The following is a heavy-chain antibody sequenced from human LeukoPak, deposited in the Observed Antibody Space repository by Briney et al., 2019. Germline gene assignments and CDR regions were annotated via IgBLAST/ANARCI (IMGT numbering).Heavy chain of an antibody. CDR3: ATFDYYDSSGYYLGVTFDI. V-gene: IGHV1-69*06. CDR1: GYTFTSYA. CDR2: IIPIFGTA. D-gene: IGHD3-22*01. Sequence: GASVKVSCKASGYTFTSYAMNWVRQAPGQGLEWMGGIIPIFGTANYAQKFQGRVTITADKSTSTAYMELSSLRSEDTAVYYCATFDYYDSSGYYLGVTFDIWGQGTVVTVSS. J-gene: IGHJ3*02.